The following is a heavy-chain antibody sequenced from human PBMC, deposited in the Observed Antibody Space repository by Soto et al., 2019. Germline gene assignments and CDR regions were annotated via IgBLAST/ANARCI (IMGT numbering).Heavy chain of an antibody. CDR2: IIPIFGTA. CDR3: ARTIFLVVPAAMDGWFDP. Sequence: SVKVSCKASGGTFSSYAISWVRQAPGQGLEWMGGIIPIFGTANYAQKFQGRVTITADESTSTAYMELSSLRSEDTAVYYCARTIFLVVPAAMDGWFDPWGQGTLVTVSS. V-gene: IGHV1-69*13. J-gene: IGHJ5*02. D-gene: IGHD2-2*01. CDR1: GGTFSSYA.